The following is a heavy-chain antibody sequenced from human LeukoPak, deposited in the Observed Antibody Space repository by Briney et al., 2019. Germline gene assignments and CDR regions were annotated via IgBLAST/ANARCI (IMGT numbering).Heavy chain of an antibody. CDR3: ARASGCYDY. Sequence: GGSLRLSCEASGFTFSVYVMHWVRQAPGRGPEWVAVIWNDGSHKYYADSVSGRFIISRDNSKNTMYLQMNNLRAEDTAVYYCARASGCYDYWGQGTLVSVSS. CDR2: IWNDGSHK. CDR1: GFTFSVYV. J-gene: IGHJ4*02. V-gene: IGHV3-33*01. D-gene: IGHD1-26*01.